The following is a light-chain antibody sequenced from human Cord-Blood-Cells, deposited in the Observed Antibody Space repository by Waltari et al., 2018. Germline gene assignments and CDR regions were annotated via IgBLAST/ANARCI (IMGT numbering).Light chain of an antibody. CDR1: GSNIGSNT. J-gene: IGLJ2*01. CDR2: SKN. CDR3: AAWDDSLNGPV. V-gene: IGLV1-44*01. Sequence: QSVLTQPPSASGTPGQRVTISCSGSGSNIGSNTVNWYQQLPGTAPKLLIYSKNQRPSGVPDRFSGAKSGTSASLAISGLQSEDEADYYCAAWDDSLNGPVFGGGTKLTVL.